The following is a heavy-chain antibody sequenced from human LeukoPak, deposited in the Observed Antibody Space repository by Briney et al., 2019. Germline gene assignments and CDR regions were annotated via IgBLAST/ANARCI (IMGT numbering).Heavy chain of an antibody. Sequence: GGSLRLSCLASGFSFNSYTMNWVREAPGKGPEWVSTISPVSSYTWYAESVKGRFTISRDNPKNSLYLQVDSLRAEDTAVYYCVRDVSRRIGMDVWGQGTTVTVSS. V-gene: IGHV3-21*01. D-gene: IGHD2/OR15-2a*01. CDR3: VRDVSRRIGMDV. CDR2: ISPVSSYT. J-gene: IGHJ6*02. CDR1: GFSFNSYT.